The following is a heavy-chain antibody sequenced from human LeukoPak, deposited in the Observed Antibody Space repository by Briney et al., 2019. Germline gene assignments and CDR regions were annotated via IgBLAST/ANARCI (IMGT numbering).Heavy chain of an antibody. J-gene: IGHJ4*02. Sequence: GGSLRLSCAASGFTVSSNYMSWVRQAPGKGLEWVSVIYSGGSTYYADSVKGRFTISRDNSKNTLYLQMNSLRAEDTAVYYCARELPGIAVAGTRGFDYWGQGTLVTVSS. D-gene: IGHD6-19*01. CDR1: GFTVSSNY. CDR3: ARELPGIAVAGTRGFDY. CDR2: IYSGGST. V-gene: IGHV3-53*01.